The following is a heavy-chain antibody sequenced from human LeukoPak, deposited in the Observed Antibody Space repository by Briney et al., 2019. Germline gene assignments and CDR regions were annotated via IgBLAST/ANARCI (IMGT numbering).Heavy chain of an antibody. V-gene: IGHV3-30*18. CDR3: AKAGYSSGWTHYYGMDV. Sequence: GRSLRLSCAASGFTFSVYGMYWVRQPPGKGLEWVALISYDGTDKYHVDSVKGRFTISRDNSNNTLYLQMNSLRPDDTAVYYCAKAGYSSGWTHYYGMDVWGQGTTVAVSS. CDR1: GFTFSVYG. CDR2: ISYDGTDK. D-gene: IGHD6-19*01. J-gene: IGHJ6*02.